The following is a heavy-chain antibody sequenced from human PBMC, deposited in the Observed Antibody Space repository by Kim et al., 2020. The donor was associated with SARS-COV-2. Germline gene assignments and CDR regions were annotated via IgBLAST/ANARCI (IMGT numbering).Heavy chain of an antibody. CDR1: GGSISSYY. CDR2: IYYSGST. J-gene: IGHJ6*02. Sequence: SETLSLTCTVSGGSISSYYWSWIRQPPGKGLEWIGYIYYSGSTNYNPSLKSRVTISVDTSKNQFSLKLSSVTAADTAVYYCARDLSSSSWYGVDNYYYYGMDVWGQGTTVTVSS. CDR3: ARDLSSSSWYGVDNYYYYGMDV. D-gene: IGHD6-13*01. V-gene: IGHV4-59*13.